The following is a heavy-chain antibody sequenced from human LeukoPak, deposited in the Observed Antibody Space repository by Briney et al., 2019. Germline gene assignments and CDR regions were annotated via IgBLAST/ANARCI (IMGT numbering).Heavy chain of an antibody. D-gene: IGHD3-22*01. CDR2: IYYSGST. J-gene: IGHJ4*02. CDR1: GGSISSYY. V-gene: IGHV4-59*01. Sequence: SETLSLTCTVSGGSISSYYWSWIRQPPGKGLEWIGYIYYSGSTNYNPSLKSRVTISVDTSKNQFSLKLSSVTAEDTAVYYCAVHYYDSSGFVVGDYWGQGTLVTVSS. CDR3: AVHYYDSSGFVVGDY.